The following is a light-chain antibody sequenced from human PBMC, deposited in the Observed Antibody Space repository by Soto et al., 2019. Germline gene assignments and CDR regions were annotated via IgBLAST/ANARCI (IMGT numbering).Light chain of an antibody. Sequence: EIVMTQSPATLSVSPGERATLSCRASQNVSSNLAWYQQKPGQAPRLLIYGASTRATGIPARISGSGSGTEFTLTITSLQSEDFAVYYCQQYNKWRTFGQGTKVDIK. CDR2: GAS. J-gene: IGKJ1*01. V-gene: IGKV3-15*01. CDR1: QNVSSN. CDR3: QQYNKWRT.